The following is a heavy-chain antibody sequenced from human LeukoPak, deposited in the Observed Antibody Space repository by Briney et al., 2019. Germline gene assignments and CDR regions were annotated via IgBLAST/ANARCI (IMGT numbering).Heavy chain of an antibody. CDR3: TLTYCASGYYPYYFEY. Sequence: GGSLRLSCTASRFSSSGYSMNWVRQAPGKGLEWVGFIRSKAYGGTTEYAASVKGRFSISSDVSKSLAYLQMNGLKKQDKAGCYDTLTYCASGYYPYYFEYWGQGTLVTVSS. V-gene: IGHV3-49*04. J-gene: IGHJ4*02. CDR1: RFSSSGYS. D-gene: IGHD3-22*01. CDR2: IRSKAYGGTT.